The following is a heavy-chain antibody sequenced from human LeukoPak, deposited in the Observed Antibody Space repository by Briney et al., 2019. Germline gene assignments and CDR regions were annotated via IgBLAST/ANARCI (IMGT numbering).Heavy chain of an antibody. Sequence: GRSLRLSCAASGFTFSSYAMHWVRQAPGKGLEWVAVISYDGSNKYYADSVKGRFTISRDSSKNTLYLQMNSLRAEDTAVYYCADSRGDYWGQGTLVTVSS. CDR3: ADSRGDY. CDR1: GFTFSSYA. CDR2: ISYDGSNK. D-gene: IGHD6-13*01. V-gene: IGHV3-30*04. J-gene: IGHJ4*02.